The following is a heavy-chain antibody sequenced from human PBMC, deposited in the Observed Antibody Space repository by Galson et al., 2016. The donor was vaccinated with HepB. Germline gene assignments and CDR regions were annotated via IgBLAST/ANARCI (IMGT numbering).Heavy chain of an antibody. CDR2: ISYDVRIE. Sequence: SLRLPGAACGFSFSRFTIHWVRQASGKGLEWLAVISYDVRIEEYAHSLKGRFTISSDKSKNTMYLQMSSLTSEDTAVYYCVRDQSSIFGVVILSAWGQGMLVAVSS. CDR1: GFSFSRFT. D-gene: IGHD3-3*01. J-gene: IGHJ4*02. V-gene: IGHV3-30*04. CDR3: VRDQSSIFGVVILSA.